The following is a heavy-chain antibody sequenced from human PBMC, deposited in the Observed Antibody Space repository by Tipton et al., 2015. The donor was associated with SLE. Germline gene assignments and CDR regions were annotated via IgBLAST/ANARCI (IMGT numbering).Heavy chain of an antibody. Sequence: QSRAEVKKPGASVKVSCKASAYTFTAYYVHWVRQAPGQGLEWMGWLDPDSGDRYSAQKFQGRLTMTRDTSITTAYMELSSLRSDDTAVYYCARDGSTMDWFDPWGQGTLVTVSS. CDR2: LDPDSGDR. D-gene: IGHD5/OR15-5a*01. CDR3: ARDGSTMDWFDP. J-gene: IGHJ5*02. V-gene: IGHV1-2*02. CDR1: AYTFTAYY.